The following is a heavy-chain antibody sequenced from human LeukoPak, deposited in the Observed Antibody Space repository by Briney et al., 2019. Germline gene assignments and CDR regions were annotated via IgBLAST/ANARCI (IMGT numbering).Heavy chain of an antibody. V-gene: IGHV4-59*01. D-gene: IGHD6-19*01. CDR3: ARVTVAGTDY. CDR2: IYYGGST. Sequence: SETLSLTCTVSGGSISSYYWSWIRQPPGKGLEWIGYIYYGGSTNYNPSLKSRVTISVDTSKNQFSLKLSSVTAADTAVYYCARVTVAGTDYWGQGTLVTVSS. CDR1: GGSISSYY. J-gene: IGHJ4*02.